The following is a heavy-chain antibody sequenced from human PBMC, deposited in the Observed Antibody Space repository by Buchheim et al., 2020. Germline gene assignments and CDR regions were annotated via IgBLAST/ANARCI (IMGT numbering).Heavy chain of an antibody. CDR2: INTNTENP. Sequence: QVHLVQSGSEVREPGASVKVSCKASGYTFTTYPMNWVRQAPGQGLEWMGYINTNTENPTYAQGFTGRFVFSLDTSVSTAYLQITNLEAEDTAVYYCASLVGASRGPFDYWDQGTL. V-gene: IGHV7-4-1*02. CDR1: GYTFTTYP. CDR3: ASLVGASRGPFDY. D-gene: IGHD1-26*01. J-gene: IGHJ4*02.